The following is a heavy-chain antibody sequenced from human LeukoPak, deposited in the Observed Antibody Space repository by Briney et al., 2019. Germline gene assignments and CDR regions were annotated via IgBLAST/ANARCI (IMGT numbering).Heavy chain of an antibody. V-gene: IGHV3-11*01. CDR2: ISSSGSTI. CDR1: GFTFSDYY. Sequence: GGSLRLSCAASGFTFSDYYMSWIRQAPGKGLEWVSYISSSGSTIYYADSVKGRFTISRDNAKNSLYLQMNSLRAEDTAVYYCAKTYYDFCDDAFDIWGQGTMVTVSS. D-gene: IGHD3-3*01. J-gene: IGHJ3*02. CDR3: AKTYYDFCDDAFDI.